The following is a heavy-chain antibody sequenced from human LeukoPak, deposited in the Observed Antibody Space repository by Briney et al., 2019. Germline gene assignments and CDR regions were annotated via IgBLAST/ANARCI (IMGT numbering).Heavy chain of an antibody. CDR2: IYYSGST. CDR1: GGSISSSSYY. CDR3: ARLTIYASGEDS. J-gene: IGHJ4*02. Sequence: KPSETLTLTCTVSGGSISSSSYYWGWIRQPPGKGLEWIGSIYYSGSTYYDPSLKSRVTISVDTSENQFSLKLSSVTAADTAVYYCARLTIYASGEDSWGQGTLVTVSS. V-gene: IGHV4-39*01. D-gene: IGHD2/OR15-2a*01.